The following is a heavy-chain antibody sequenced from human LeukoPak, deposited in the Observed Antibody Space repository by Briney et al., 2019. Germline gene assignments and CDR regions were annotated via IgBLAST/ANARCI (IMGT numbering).Heavy chain of an antibody. Sequence: GGSLRLSCAASGFTFSSYWMHWVRQAPGKGLVWVSRINTDGSSTSYADSVKGRFTISRDNAKNTLYLQMNSLRAEDTAVYYCARAGGAYCSSTSCFTGFDPWGQGTLVTVSS. CDR1: GFTFSSYW. J-gene: IGHJ5*02. D-gene: IGHD2-2*01. V-gene: IGHV3-74*01. CDR2: INTDGSST. CDR3: ARAGGAYCSSTSCFTGFDP.